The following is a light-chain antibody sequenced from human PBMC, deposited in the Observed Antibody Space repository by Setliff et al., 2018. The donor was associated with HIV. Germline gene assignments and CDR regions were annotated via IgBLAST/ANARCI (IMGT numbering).Light chain of an antibody. Sequence: NFMLTQPHSVSESPGKTVTISCTRSSGAIAANYVQWYQQRPGSSPTTLIYSDHVRPSGVSDRFSGSIDRSSSNSASLTISGLKTEDEADYYCQSYDTATGSVVFGGGTKVTVL. V-gene: IGLV6-57*01. CDR2: SDH. CDR3: QSYDTATGSVV. J-gene: IGLJ2*01. CDR1: SGAIAANY.